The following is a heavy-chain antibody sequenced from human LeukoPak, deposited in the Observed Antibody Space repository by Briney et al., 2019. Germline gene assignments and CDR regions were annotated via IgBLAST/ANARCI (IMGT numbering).Heavy chain of an antibody. D-gene: IGHD6-19*01. CDR2: FNPKSGDT. J-gene: IGHJ4*02. V-gene: IGHV1-2*02. CDR3: VRDLTGGSGD. CDR1: GYTFTDYY. Sequence: ASVKVSCKASGYTFTDYYMHWVRQAPGQTFEWLAWFNPKSGDTHYTQKFQGRVTVTTDTSITSVYMELSGLQSDDTAVYYCVRDLTGGSGDWGQGTLVTVSS.